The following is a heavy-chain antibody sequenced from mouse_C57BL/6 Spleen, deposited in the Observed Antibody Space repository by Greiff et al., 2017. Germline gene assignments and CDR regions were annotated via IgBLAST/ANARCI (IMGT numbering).Heavy chain of an antibody. V-gene: IGHV5-17*01. CDR3: ARADGYSYAMED. CDR2: ISSGSSTI. D-gene: IGHD2-3*01. Sequence: EVQGVESGGGLVKPGGSLKLSCAASGFTFSDYGMHWVRQAPEKGLEWVAYISSGSSTIYYADTLKGRFTISRDNAKNTLFLQMISRRSEDTAMYYCARADGYSYAMEDWGQGTAVTAS. CDR1: GFTFSDYG. J-gene: IGHJ4*01.